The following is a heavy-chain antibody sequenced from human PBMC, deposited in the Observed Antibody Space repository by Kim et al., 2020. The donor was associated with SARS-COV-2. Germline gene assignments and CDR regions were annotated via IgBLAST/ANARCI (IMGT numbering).Heavy chain of an antibody. Sequence: GGSLRLSCAASGFTFSNFAMTWVRQAPGKGLEWVAAISGDSVYTYYGDSVKGRFTISRDNSKNTLHLLLNSLRAEDTAVYYCAKNYGARRAYYDYWGQGPLVSVST. CDR2: ISGDSVYT. J-gene: IGHJ4*02. CDR1: GFTFSNFA. D-gene: IGHD3-10*01. CDR3: AKNYGARRAYYDY. V-gene: IGHV3-23*01.